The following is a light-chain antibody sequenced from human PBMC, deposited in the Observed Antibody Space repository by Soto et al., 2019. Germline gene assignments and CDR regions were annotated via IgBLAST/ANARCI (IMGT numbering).Light chain of an antibody. CDR1: QSITKN. Sequence: DIQMTQFPGSLSASVGDRVTNTCRASQSITKNLNWYQYKPGKAPELLIYQASDSQVGVPSRFSGSGSGTDFTLIISGLQPEDFVTYFCQQSYSSPYTFGQGTKVEIK. V-gene: IGKV1-39*01. CDR3: QQSYSSPYT. CDR2: QAS. J-gene: IGKJ2*01.